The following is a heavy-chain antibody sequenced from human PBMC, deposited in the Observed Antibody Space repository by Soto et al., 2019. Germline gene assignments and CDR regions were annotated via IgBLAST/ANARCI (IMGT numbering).Heavy chain of an antibody. D-gene: IGHD3-10*01. CDR1: GFTFSIYA. CDR3: ARDVYDSGSDDFDD. V-gene: IGHV3-33*01. Sequence: QVQMVESGGGVVQPERSLRLSCAASGFTFSIYAMHWVRQAPGKGLEWVAGIWLDGSNKYYADSVKGRFTISRDNSKNPLYLQMNRLRGDDTAVYYCARDVYDSGSDDFDDWGQGTLVTVSS. J-gene: IGHJ4*02. CDR2: IWLDGSNK.